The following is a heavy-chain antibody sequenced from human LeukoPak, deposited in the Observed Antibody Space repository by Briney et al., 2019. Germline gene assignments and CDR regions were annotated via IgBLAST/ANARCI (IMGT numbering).Heavy chain of an antibody. J-gene: IGHJ4*02. Sequence: SETLSLTCTVSGGSISSYYWGWIRQPPGKGLGWIGNFHYSGSNSYNPSLKSRVTISVDTSKNQFSLRLSSVTAADTAVYYCARQVTFGYAYAYYFDYWGQGTLVTVSS. CDR3: ARQVTFGYAYAYYFDY. D-gene: IGHD3-16*01. V-gene: IGHV4-39*01. CDR1: GGSISSYY. CDR2: FHYSGSN.